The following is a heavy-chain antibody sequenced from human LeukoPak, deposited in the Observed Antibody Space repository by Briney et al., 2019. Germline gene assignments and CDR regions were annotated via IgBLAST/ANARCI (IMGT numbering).Heavy chain of an antibody. CDR1: GGSISSGSYY. CDR3: ARDAGYCSSTSCSRTYDY. D-gene: IGHD2-2*03. J-gene: IGHJ4*02. CDR2: IYTSGST. Sequence: SETLSLTCTVSGGSISSGSYYWSWIRQPAGKGLEWIGRIYTSGSTNYNPSLKSRVTISVDKSKNQFSLKLSSVTAADTAVYYCARDAGYCSSTSCSRTYDYWGQGTLVTVSS. V-gene: IGHV4-61*02.